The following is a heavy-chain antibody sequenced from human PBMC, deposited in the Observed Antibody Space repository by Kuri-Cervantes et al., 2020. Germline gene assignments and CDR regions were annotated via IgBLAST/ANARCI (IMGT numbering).Heavy chain of an antibody. Sequence: SCAISGDSVSSNSAAWNWIRQSPSRGLEWLGRTYYRSKWYNDYAVSVKSRITINPDTSKNQFSLQLNSVTPEDTAVYYCARTPNTVTYYYYYGMDVWGQGTTVTVSS. J-gene: IGHJ6*02. D-gene: IGHD4-17*01. V-gene: IGHV6-1*01. CDR3: ARTPNTVTYYYYYGMDV. CDR2: TYYRSKWYN. CDR1: GDSVSSNSAA.